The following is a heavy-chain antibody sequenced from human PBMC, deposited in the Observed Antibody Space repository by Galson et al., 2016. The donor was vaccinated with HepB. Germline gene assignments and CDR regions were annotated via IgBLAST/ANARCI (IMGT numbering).Heavy chain of an antibody. CDR1: GFTFSSFA. J-gene: IGHJ4*02. CDR3: AKGLRYCSSTNCYPFDY. V-gene: IGHV3-23*01. Sequence: SLRLSCAASGFTFSSFAMSWVRQAPGKGLEWVSLISGSGNSTYYADSVKGRFTISRDNSKNTLYLQMRSLRAEDTAVYYCAKGLRYCSSTNCYPFDYWGQGTLVTVSS. CDR2: ISGSGNST. D-gene: IGHD2-2*01.